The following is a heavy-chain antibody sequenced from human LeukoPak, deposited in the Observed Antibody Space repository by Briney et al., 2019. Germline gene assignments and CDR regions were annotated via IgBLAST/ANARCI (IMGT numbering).Heavy chain of an antibody. J-gene: IGHJ4*02. Sequence: GGSLRLSCAASGFTFSSYGMHWVRQAPGKGLEWVAFIRYDGSNKYYADSVKGRFTISRDNSKNTLYLQMNSLRAEDTAVYYCARLHYDVLTGPFDYWGQGTLVTVPS. V-gene: IGHV3-30*02. D-gene: IGHD3-9*01. CDR2: IRYDGSNK. CDR1: GFTFSSYG. CDR3: ARLHYDVLTGPFDY.